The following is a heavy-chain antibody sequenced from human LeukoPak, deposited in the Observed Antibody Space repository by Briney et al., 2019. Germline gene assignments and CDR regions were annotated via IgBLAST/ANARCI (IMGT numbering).Heavy chain of an antibody. D-gene: IGHD1-26*01. J-gene: IGHJ3*02. CDR2: INPSGGST. CDR1: GYTFTSYY. Sequence: ASVKVSCKASGYTFTSYYMHWVRQAPGQGLEWMGIINPSGGSTSYAQKFQGRVTMTRDTSTSTVYMELSSLRSEDTAVYYCAREGGTANAPGEAFDIWGQGTMVTVSS. CDR3: AREGGTANAPGEAFDI. V-gene: IGHV1-46*01.